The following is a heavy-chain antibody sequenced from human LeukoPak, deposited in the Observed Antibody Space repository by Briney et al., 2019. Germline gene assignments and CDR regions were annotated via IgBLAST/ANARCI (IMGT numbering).Heavy chain of an antibody. Sequence: ASVKVSCKASGYTFTGYYLHWMRQAPGQGPEWMGWIDPNSGATNYAQKFQGRVTMTRDTSISTAYMELSRLRSDDTAVYYCARDLNPSYYDSSGPDYWGQGTLVTVSS. CDR1: GYTFTGYY. V-gene: IGHV1-2*02. D-gene: IGHD3-22*01. CDR2: IDPNSGAT. CDR3: ARDLNPSYYDSSGPDY. J-gene: IGHJ4*02.